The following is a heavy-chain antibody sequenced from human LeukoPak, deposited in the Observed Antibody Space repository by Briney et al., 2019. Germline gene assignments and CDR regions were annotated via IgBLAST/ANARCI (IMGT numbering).Heavy chain of an antibody. CDR3: ARRSDSSGLLRKNAFDI. D-gene: IGHD3-22*01. CDR2: INHSGST. CDR1: GGSFSGYY. V-gene: IGHV4-34*01. J-gene: IGHJ3*02. Sequence: PSETLSLTCAVYGGSFSGYYWSWIRRPPGKGLEWIGEINHSGSTNYNPSLKSRVTISVDTSKNQFSLKLSSVTAADTAVYYCARRSDSSGLLRKNAFDIWGQGTMVTVSS.